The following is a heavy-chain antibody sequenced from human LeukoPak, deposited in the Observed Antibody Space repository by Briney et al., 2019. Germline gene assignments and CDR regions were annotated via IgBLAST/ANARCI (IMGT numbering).Heavy chain of an antibody. V-gene: IGHV3-11*01. CDR2: ISSSGSTI. Sequence: GGSLRLSCAASGFTFSDYYMSWIRQAPGKGLEWVSYISSSGSTIYYADSVKGRFTISRDNAKNSLYLQMNSLRAEDTAVYYCAKDTPYSYFDYWGQGTLVTVSS. CDR1: GFTFSDYY. CDR3: AKDTPYSYFDY. J-gene: IGHJ4*02. D-gene: IGHD2-15*01.